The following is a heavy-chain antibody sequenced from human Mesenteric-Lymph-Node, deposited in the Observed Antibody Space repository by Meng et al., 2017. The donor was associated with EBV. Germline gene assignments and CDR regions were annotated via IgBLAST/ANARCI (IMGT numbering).Heavy chain of an antibody. Sequence: EVQLVESXXGLVQXGGSLRLSXAASGFAFNNYDMHWVRQATGKGLEWVSAIGTAGDTYYPDSVKGRFTVFRESAKNSLYLQMNSLRAGDTAVYYCARVKAGDSGDYSFDCWGQGTLVTVSS. CDR3: ARVKAGDSGDYSFDC. CDR2: IGTAGDT. CDR1: GFAFNNYD. V-gene: IGHV3-13*01. D-gene: IGHD4-17*01. J-gene: IGHJ4*02.